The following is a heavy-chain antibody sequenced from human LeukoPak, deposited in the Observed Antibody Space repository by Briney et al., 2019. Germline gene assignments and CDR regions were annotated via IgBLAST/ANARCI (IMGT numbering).Heavy chain of an antibody. V-gene: IGHV3-30*18. CDR2: ISFDTTSK. D-gene: IGHD2/OR15-2a*01. CDR3: AKDLFSFSAVGDS. J-gene: IGHJ4*02. CDR1: GFTFTSHG. Sequence: PGGSLRLSCAVSGFTFTSHGMHWVRQAPGKGLEWVASISFDTTSKYYADSVKGRFTISRDTPKNTLYLQMNSLRSEDTAVYYCAKDLFSFSAVGDSWGQGTLVTVSS.